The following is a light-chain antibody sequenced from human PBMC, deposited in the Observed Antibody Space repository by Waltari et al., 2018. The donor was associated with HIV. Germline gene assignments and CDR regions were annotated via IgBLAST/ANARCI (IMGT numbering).Light chain of an antibody. CDR3: QQYNNWPRT. CDR2: GAS. V-gene: IGKV3-15*01. Sequence: EIVMTQTPATLSVSPGERVTLSCRASQNVIPNLTWYQQKLGQCPRLVIDGASPRATGIPARFSGGGSWTEFTLTISILQSEDFAIYYCQQYNNWPRTFGQGTKVEVK. CDR1: QNVIPN. J-gene: IGKJ1*01.